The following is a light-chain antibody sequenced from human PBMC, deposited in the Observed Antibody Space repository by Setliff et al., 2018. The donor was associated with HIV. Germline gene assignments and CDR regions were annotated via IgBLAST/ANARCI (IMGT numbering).Light chain of an antibody. V-gene: IGLV2-14*03. CDR2: DVS. CDR1: TSDIGAYGY. J-gene: IGLJ2*01. CDR3: SSYTSSRTWI. Sequence: ALTQPASVSGSPGQSIAISCTATTSDIGAYGYVSWHQQLPGKAPKVLIYDVSNRPSGVSDRFSGSKSGNMASLTISGLQADDEADYYCSSYTSSRTWIFGGGTKVTVL.